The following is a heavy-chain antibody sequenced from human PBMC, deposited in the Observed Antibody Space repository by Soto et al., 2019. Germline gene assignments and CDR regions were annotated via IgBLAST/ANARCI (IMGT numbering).Heavy chain of an antibody. D-gene: IGHD1-1*01. Sequence: SETLSLTCTVSGGSIRSYYWSWIRQPPGKGLEWIGYIYYSGSTNYNPSLKSRVTISVDTSKNQFSLKLSSVTAADTAVYFCAGGGRGSNWKIDAFDIWGQGTLVTV. CDR3: AGGGRGSNWKIDAFDI. CDR2: IYYSGST. CDR1: GGSIRSYY. V-gene: IGHV4-59*08. J-gene: IGHJ3*02.